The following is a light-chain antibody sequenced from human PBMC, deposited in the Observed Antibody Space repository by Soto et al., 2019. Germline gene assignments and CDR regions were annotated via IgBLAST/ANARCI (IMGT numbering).Light chain of an antibody. V-gene: IGKV3-20*01. Sequence: EIVLTQSPGTLSLSPGERATLSCRASQSVSSDYLAWYQEKPGQAPRLLIYGASSRATGIPDRFSGSGSGTDFTLTISRLEPEDFAVYYCQQYNNWPPVFGGGTRVEIK. CDR1: QSVSSDY. J-gene: IGKJ4*01. CDR2: GAS. CDR3: QQYNNWPPV.